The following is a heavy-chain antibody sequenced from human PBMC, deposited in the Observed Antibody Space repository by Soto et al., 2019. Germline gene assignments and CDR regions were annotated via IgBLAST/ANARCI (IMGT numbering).Heavy chain of an antibody. D-gene: IGHD3-3*01. CDR2: IIPILGIE. J-gene: IGHJ4*02. V-gene: IGHV1-69*02. Sequence: QVQLVQSGAEVKKPGSSVKVSCKASGGTFSSYTISWVRQAPGQGLEWMGRIIPILGIENYAQKFQGRVTSTADKSTSTAYMELSSLRSEDTAVYYCATEPPRITIFGARTSDNGGYWGQGTLVTVSS. CDR3: ATEPPRITIFGARTSDNGGY. CDR1: GGTFSSYT.